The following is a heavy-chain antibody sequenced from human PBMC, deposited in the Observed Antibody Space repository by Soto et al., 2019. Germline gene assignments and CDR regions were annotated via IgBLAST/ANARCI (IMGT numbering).Heavy chain of an antibody. Sequence: QVQLVQSGAEVKKPGASVKVSCKASGYTFTSYDINWVRKATGQGLEWMGWINPNSGNTGYAQKFQGRLTMTRNTSINTAYMELSSLSSDDTAVYYCARGLALIAPWGQGALVTVSS. CDR1: GYTFTSYD. CDR3: ARGLALIAP. V-gene: IGHV1-8*01. J-gene: IGHJ5*02. D-gene: IGHD2-8*01. CDR2: INPNSGNT.